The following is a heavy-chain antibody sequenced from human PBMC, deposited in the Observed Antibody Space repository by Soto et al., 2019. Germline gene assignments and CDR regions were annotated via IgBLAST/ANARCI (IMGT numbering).Heavy chain of an antibody. J-gene: IGHJ5*02. CDR3: ARQVRGVMQPYNWFDP. CDR2: IYPGDSDT. CDR1: GYSFTSYW. V-gene: IGHV5-51*01. Sequence: PGESLKISCKGSGYSFTSYWIGWVRQMPGKGLEWMGIIYPGDSDTRYSPSFQGQVTISADKSISTAYLQWSSLKASDTAMYYCARQVRGVMQPYNWFDPWGQGTLVTVSS. D-gene: IGHD3-10*01.